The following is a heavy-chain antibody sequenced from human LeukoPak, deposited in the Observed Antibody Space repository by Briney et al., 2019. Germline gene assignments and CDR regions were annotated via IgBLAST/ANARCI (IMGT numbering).Heavy chain of an antibody. D-gene: IGHD5-18*01. CDR1: GGTFSSYA. Sequence: SVKVSCKASGGTFSSYAISWVRQAPGQGLEWMGGIIPIFGTANYAQKFQGRVTITADESTSTAYMELSSLRSEDTAVYYCARVAYSYGYREIDYWGQGTLVTVSS. CDR2: IIPIFGTA. CDR3: ARVAYSYGYREIDY. V-gene: IGHV1-69*01. J-gene: IGHJ4*02.